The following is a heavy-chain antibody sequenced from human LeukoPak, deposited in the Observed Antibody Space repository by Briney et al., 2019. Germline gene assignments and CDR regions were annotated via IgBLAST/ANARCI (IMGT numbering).Heavy chain of an antibody. D-gene: IGHD3-10*01. V-gene: IGHV1-18*01. CDR3: ARDPYGSGSYYNPYNWFDP. CDR2: ISAYNGNT. CDR1: GYTFTSYG. J-gene: IGHJ5*02. Sequence: ASVNASCKASGYTFTSYGISWVRQAPGQGLEWMGWISAYNGNTNYAQKLQGRVTMTTDTSTSTAYMELRSLRSDDTAVYYCARDPYGSGSYYNPYNWFDPWGQGTLVTVSS.